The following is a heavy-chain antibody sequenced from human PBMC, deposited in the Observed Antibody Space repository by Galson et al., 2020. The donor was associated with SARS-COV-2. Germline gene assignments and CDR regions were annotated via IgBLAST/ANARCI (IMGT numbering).Heavy chain of an antibody. D-gene: IGHD3-10*01. Sequence: GESLTISCEASGYTFIDYNLHSVRQATGQGPEWMGWMDTNSGHTASAQKFKGRVSMTRDISIRTAYMELSSPTFDDTAVYYCARGRGWSQPRAWFDPWGQGVLVTVSS. CDR3: ARGRGWSQPRAWFDP. V-gene: IGHV1-8*01. CDR2: MDTNSGHT. J-gene: IGHJ5*02. CDR1: GYTFIDYN.